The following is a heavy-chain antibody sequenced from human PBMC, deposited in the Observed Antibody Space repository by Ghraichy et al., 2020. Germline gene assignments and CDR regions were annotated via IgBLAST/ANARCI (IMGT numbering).Heavy chain of an antibody. D-gene: IGHD5-24*01. CDR2: IIGNSFST. Sequence: GGSLRLSCSASGFIFHNYVMTWVRQAPGKGLEWISSIIGNSFSTYYADSVKGRFTISRDNSKTTLYLQMDGLQVEDTALYYCVKGRRDGYNNPYFDLWGQGTPVTVSP. CDR1: GFIFHNYV. V-gene: IGHV3-23*01. CDR3: VKGRRDGYNNPYFDL. J-gene: IGHJ4*02.